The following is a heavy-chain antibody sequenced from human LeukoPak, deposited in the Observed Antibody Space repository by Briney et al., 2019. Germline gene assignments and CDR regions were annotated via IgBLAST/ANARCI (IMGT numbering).Heavy chain of an antibody. CDR2: ISYDGSYQ. CDR3: ARERRRDGYNYKDY. D-gene: IGHD5-24*01. J-gene: IGHJ4*02. CDR1: GFTFSAYG. V-gene: IGHV3-30*04. Sequence: GGSLRLSCAVSGFTFSAYGMHWVRQAPGKGPEWVAVISYDGSYQAYADSVKGRFTVSRDSSKNTLYLQLNSLRPEDTGLYYCARERRRDGYNYKDYWGQRTQVSVSS.